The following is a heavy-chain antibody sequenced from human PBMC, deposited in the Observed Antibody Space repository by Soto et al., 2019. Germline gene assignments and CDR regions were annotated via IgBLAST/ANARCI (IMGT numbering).Heavy chain of an antibody. Sequence: QVQLQESGPGLVKPSQTLSLTCTVSGGSISSGYYYWSWIRQHPGKGLEWIGYISYSGSTYYNPSLKCRVAISVAASKNQFSLKLSSVTAADTAVYYCARDPTVTTTPDWGQGTLVTVSS. V-gene: IGHV4-31*03. CDR3: ARDPTVTTTPD. CDR2: ISYSGST. D-gene: IGHD1-1*01. J-gene: IGHJ4*02. CDR1: GGSISSGYYY.